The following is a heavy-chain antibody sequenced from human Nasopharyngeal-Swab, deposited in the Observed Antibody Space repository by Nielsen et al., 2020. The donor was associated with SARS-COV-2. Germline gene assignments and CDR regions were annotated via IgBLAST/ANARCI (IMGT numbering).Heavy chain of an antibody. Sequence: GESLKISCAASGFIFSSYSMNWVRQAPGKGLEWVSSISSSSSYIYYADSVKGRFTISRDNAKNSLYLQMNSLRAEDTAVYYCAVSSWQDFDPWGQGTLVTVSS. J-gene: IGHJ5*02. CDR3: AVSSWQDFDP. D-gene: IGHD6-13*01. V-gene: IGHV3-21*01. CDR1: GFIFSSYS. CDR2: ISSSSSYI.